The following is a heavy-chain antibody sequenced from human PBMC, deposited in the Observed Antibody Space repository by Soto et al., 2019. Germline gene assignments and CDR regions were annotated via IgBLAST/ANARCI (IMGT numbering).Heavy chain of an antibody. CDR3: TRGHGIGYCFGANWYQGIDY. CDR2: INSDGSST. CDR1: GFTLSRYC. D-gene: IGHD2-15*01. V-gene: IGHV3-74*01. Sequence: EVPLVESGGGLVQPGGSLRLSCAASGFTLSRYCMHWVRQDPRKGLVWVSRINSDGSSTTYADSVKGRFTISRDNAKNTLYLQMNSLRVEDTAMYYCTRGHGIGYCFGANWYQGIDYWGQGTLVTVFS. J-gene: IGHJ4*02.